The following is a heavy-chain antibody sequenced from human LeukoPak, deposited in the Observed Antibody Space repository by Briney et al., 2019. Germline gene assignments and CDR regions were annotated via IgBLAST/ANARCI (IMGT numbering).Heavy chain of an antibody. CDR2: IYNSGST. CDR3: ARLIPLFGLDY. CDR1: GGSISRYY. J-gene: IGHJ4*02. V-gene: IGHV4-59*08. Sequence: SETLSLTCSVSGGSISRYYWSWLRQPPGKGLEWIGYIYNSGSTNYNPSLKSRVTISVDTSKNQFSLKLSSVTAADTAVYYCARLIPLFGLDYWGQGTLVTVSS. D-gene: IGHD3-16*01.